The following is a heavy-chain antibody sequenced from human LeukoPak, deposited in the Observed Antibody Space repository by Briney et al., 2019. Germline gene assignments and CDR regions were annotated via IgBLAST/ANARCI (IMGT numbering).Heavy chain of an antibody. CDR2: IDKKDKGYATAT. V-gene: IGHV3-73*01. CDR3: TRDSGTYNWFDP. CDR1: GFTFSGSA. Sequence: PGGSLRLSCAASGFTFSGSAIHWVRQSSGKGLEGVGQIDKKDKGYATATAYAASVKGRFNISSDDSINTAYPQMKSLKTEDTALYYCTRDSGTYNWFDPWGQGTLVTVSS. J-gene: IGHJ5*02. D-gene: IGHD1-26*01.